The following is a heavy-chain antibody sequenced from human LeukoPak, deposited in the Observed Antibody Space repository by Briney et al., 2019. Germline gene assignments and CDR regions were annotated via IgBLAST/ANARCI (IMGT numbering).Heavy chain of an antibody. Sequence: GGSLRLSCTASGFTFGDYAMSWVRQAPGKGLEWVAFIRYDGSNKYYADSVKGRFTISRDNSKNTLYLQMNSLRAEDTAVYYCAKDRAYCSGGSCYYNNWFDPWGQGTLVTVSS. J-gene: IGHJ5*02. V-gene: IGHV3-30*02. CDR2: IRYDGSNK. CDR3: AKDRAYCSGGSCYYNNWFDP. CDR1: GFTFGDYA. D-gene: IGHD2-15*01.